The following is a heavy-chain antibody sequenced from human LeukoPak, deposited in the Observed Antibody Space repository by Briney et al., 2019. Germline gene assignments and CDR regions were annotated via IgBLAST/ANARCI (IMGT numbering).Heavy chain of an antibody. Sequence: SEPLSLTCTVSGGSFSNYYWSWVRQFPGKGLEWIGCVHYSGSTKYNPSLKSRVTISIDTSKNQFSLKVTSVTAADTAVYFCARGINVGATSFWGQGTLVTVSS. D-gene: IGHD1-26*01. CDR2: VHYSGST. CDR1: GGSFSNYY. J-gene: IGHJ4*02. CDR3: ARGINVGATSF. V-gene: IGHV4-59*01.